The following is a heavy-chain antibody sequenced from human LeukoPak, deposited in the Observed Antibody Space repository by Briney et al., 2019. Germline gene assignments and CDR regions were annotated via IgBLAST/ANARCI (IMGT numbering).Heavy chain of an antibody. CDR3: AKAHNWNYWFDP. J-gene: IGHJ5*02. D-gene: IGHD1-7*01. CDR2: IYHSGST. Sequence: SETLSLTCTVSNYSISSGFYWGWIRQPPGKGLEWIASIYHSGSTYINPSLKGRVTISMDTSKNNFSLRLNSVTAADTAAYFCAKAHNWNYWFDPWGQGTLVTVSS. V-gene: IGHV4-38-2*02. CDR1: NYSISSGFY.